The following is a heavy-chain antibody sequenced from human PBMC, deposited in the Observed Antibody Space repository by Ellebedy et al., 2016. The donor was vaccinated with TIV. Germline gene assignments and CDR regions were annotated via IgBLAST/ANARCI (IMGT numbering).Heavy chain of an antibody. CDR1: GYTFTSYG. V-gene: IGHV1-18*04. CDR3: ARDGTPPFDWLSGMDV. D-gene: IGHD3-9*01. CDR2: ISAYNGNT. Sequence: ASVKVSCKASGYTFTSYGISWVRQAPGQGLEWMGWISAYNGNTNYAQKLQGRVTMTTDTSTSTAYMELRSLRSDDTAVYYCARDGTPPFDWLSGMDVWGQGTTVTVSS. J-gene: IGHJ6*02.